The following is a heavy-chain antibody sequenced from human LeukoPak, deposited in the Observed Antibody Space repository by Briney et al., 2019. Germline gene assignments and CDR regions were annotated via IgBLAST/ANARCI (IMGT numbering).Heavy chain of an antibody. V-gene: IGHV1-18*01. Sequence: ASVNVSCKASGYMFTSHGFSWVRQAPGQGPEWMGWISTYNGNTNYAQKFQGRVTITRDTSASTAYMELSSLRSEDTAVYYCARDHSGYCSSTSCYRGDYYFDYWGQGTLVTVSS. CDR3: ARDHSGYCSSTSCYRGDYYFDY. CDR2: ISTYNGNT. D-gene: IGHD2-2*02. CDR1: GYMFTSHG. J-gene: IGHJ4*02.